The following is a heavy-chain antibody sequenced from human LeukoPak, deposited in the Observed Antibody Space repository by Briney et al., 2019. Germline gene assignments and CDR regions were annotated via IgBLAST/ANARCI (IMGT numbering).Heavy chain of an antibody. D-gene: IGHD3-10*01. J-gene: IGHJ3*02. V-gene: IGHV1-18*01. CDR1: GYTFTSYG. CDR3: ARDGFFGSGIVGAFDI. Sequence: ASVKVSCKASGYTFTSYGISWVRQAPGQGLEWMGWISAYNGNTNYAQKFQGRVTMITDTSTSTAYMELRSLRSDATAVYYCARDGFFGSGIVGAFDIWGQGTMVTVSS. CDR2: ISAYNGNT.